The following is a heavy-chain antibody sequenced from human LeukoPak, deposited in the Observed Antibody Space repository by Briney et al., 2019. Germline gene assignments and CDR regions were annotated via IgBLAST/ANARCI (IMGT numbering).Heavy chain of an antibody. CDR3: AKDDMRNTQYSSSSGLFDY. J-gene: IGHJ4*02. V-gene: IGHV3-9*01. CDR1: GFTFDDYA. D-gene: IGHD6-6*01. CDR2: ISWNSGSI. Sequence: PGGSLRLSCAASGFTFDDYAMHWVRQAPGKGLEWVSGISWNSGSIGYADSVKGRFTISRDNAKNSLYLQMNSLRAEDTALYYCAKDDMRNTQYSSSSGLFDYWGQGTLVTVSS.